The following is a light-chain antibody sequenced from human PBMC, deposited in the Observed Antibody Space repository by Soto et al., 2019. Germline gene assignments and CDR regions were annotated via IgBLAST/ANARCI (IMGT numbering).Light chain of an antibody. CDR2: GPS. CDR1: QSVTSNY. V-gene: IGKV3-20*01. Sequence: EIVLTQSPATLSLSPGEPATLSCRTSQSVTSNYLAWYQQKPGQAPRLLTYGPSSRAAGIPDRFSGSGSGTEFTLTITSLQSEDFAVYYCQQYNSWPRTFGQGTKVDIK. J-gene: IGKJ1*01. CDR3: QQYNSWPRT.